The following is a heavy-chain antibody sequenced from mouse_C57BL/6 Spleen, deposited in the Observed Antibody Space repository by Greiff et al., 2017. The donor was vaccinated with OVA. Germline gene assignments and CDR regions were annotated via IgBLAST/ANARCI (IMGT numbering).Heavy chain of an antibody. Sequence: DVMLVESGGGLVKPGGSLKLSCAASGFTFSSYAMSWVRQTPEKRLEWVATISDGGSYTYYPDNVKGRFTISRDNAKNNLYLQMSHLKSEDTAMYYCARDREAYYFDYWGQGTTLTVSS. V-gene: IGHV5-4*01. CDR1: GFTFSSYA. J-gene: IGHJ2*01. CDR3: ARDREAYYFDY. CDR2: ISDGGSYT. D-gene: IGHD3-3*01.